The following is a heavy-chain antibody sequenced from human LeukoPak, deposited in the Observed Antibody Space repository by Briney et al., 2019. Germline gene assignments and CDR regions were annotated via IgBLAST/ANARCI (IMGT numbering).Heavy chain of an antibody. CDR2: ISTYSGNT. D-gene: IGHD6-13*01. Sequence: ASVKVSCKTSGYTFSSYGISWVRQAPGQGLEWMGWISTYSGNTNYAQKFQGTVTMTRDTATSTAYLELRSLRSDDTAVFYCARDLSSSWPVDYFDYWGQGTLVTVSS. CDR3: ARDLSSSWPVDYFDY. J-gene: IGHJ4*02. CDR1: GYTFSSYG. V-gene: IGHV1-18*01.